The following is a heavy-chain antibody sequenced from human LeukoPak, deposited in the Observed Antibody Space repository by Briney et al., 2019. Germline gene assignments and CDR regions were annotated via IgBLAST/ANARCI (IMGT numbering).Heavy chain of an antibody. CDR1: GFTFSSHW. D-gene: IGHD1-26*01. Sequence: PGGSLRLSCAASGFTFSSHWMHWVRQVPGKGLVWVSRISKDGSNTFYADSVKGRFTISRDNAKNTLYLQMNSLGVEDTAVYYCARDLHWGASDYWGHGTLVTVSS. CDR2: ISKDGSNT. CDR3: ARDLHWGASDY. J-gene: IGHJ4*01. V-gene: IGHV3-74*01.